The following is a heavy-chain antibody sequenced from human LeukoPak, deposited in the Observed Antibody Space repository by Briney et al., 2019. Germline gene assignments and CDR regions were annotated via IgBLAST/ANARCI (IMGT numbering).Heavy chain of an antibody. CDR2: IYYSGST. J-gene: IGHJ4*02. D-gene: IGHD3-22*01. V-gene: IGHV4-39*01. CDR3: ARQVWGYYDSSGYQPLFDY. CDR1: GGSFSGYY. Sequence: SETLSLTCAVYGGSFSGYYWGWIRQPPGKGLEWIGSIYYSGSTYYNPSLKSRVTISVDTSKNQFSLKLSSVTAADTAVYYCARQVWGYYDSSGYQPLFDYWGQGTLVTVSS.